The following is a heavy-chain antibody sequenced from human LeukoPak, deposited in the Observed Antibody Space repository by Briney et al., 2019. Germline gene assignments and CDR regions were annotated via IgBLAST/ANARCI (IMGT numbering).Heavy chain of an antibody. J-gene: IGHJ4*02. CDR2: IYSGGST. CDR3: ARGFNYYDSSGYYGPRYFDY. Sequence: GGSLRLSCAASGFTVSSNYMSWVRQAPGKGLEWVSVIYSGGSTYYVDSVKGRFTISRDNSKNTLYLQMNSLRAEDTAVYYCARGFNYYDSSGYYGPRYFDYWGQGTLVTVSS. V-gene: IGHV3-53*01. D-gene: IGHD3-22*01. CDR1: GFTVSSNY.